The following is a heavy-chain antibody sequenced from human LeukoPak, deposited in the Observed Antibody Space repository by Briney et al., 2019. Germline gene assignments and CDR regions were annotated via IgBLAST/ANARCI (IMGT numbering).Heavy chain of an antibody. V-gene: IGHV3-7*05. D-gene: IGHD1-26*01. CDR2: INEDGSHK. CDR3: VREGATFEN. CDR1: GLTFSSFW. J-gene: IGHJ4*02. Sequence: GVSLRLSCAASGLTFSSFWMSWVRQAPGKGLEWVANINEDGSHKYYVDSVKGRFTISRDNAKNSLYLQMNSLRAEDTAVYYCVREGATFENWGQGTLVTVSS.